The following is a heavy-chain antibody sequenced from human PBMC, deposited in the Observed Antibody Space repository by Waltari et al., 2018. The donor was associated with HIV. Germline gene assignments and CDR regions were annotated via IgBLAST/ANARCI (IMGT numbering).Heavy chain of an antibody. CDR3: ARNGDYAPAY. J-gene: IGHJ4*02. V-gene: IGHV1-69*01. D-gene: IGHD4-17*01. CDR2: ITPSFKTT. CDR1: GDTFRTYT. Sequence: QVQLVQSGAEVKKPGSSVKVSCRASGDTFRTYTISWVRQAPGQGLEWMGGITPSFKTTKYAQKFQGRVTLTADESTRTTYMELTSLRSDDTAMYYCARNGDYAPAYWGQGTLVTVSS.